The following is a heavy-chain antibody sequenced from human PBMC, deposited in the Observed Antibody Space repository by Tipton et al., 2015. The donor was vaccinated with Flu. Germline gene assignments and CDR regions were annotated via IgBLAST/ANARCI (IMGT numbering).Heavy chain of an antibody. CDR1: GGSISNGGYY. V-gene: IGHV4-31*03. D-gene: IGHD3-10*01. Sequence: LRLSCTVSGGSISNGGYYWSWIRQHPGKGLEWIGYIYYSGSTYYNPSLKSRVTISVDTSKNQFSLNLSSVTAADTAVYYCARGVWFGELLPFDYWGQGTLVTVSS. J-gene: IGHJ4*02. CDR3: ARGVWFGELLPFDY. CDR2: IYYSGST.